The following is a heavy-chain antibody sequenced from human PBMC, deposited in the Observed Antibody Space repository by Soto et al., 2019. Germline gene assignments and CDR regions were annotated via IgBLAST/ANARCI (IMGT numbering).Heavy chain of an antibody. CDR1: GGTFSSYT. D-gene: IGHD6-13*01. CDR2: IIPILGIA. CDR3: AARPPYSSSWYYFDY. J-gene: IGHJ4*02. V-gene: IGHV1-69*02. Sequence: QVQLVQSGAEVKKPGSSVKVSCKASGGTFSSYTISWVRQAPGQGLEWMGRIIPILGIANYAQKFQGRVTITADKSTSTAYMELSSLRSEDTAVYYCAARPPYSSSWYYFDYWGQATLVTVSS.